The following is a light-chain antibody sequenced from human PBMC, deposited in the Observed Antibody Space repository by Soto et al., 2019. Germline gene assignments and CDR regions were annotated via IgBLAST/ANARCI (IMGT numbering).Light chain of an antibody. CDR2: AAS. CDR1: QTISSW. CDR3: QQANSLPIT. Sequence: DIQMTQAPSTLSGSVGDGVTITCRASQTISSWLAWYQQKPGKAPKLLIYAASSLQSGVPSRFSGSGSGTDFTLTISSLQPEDFATYYCQQANSLPITFGQGTRLEIK. V-gene: IGKV1-12*01. J-gene: IGKJ5*01.